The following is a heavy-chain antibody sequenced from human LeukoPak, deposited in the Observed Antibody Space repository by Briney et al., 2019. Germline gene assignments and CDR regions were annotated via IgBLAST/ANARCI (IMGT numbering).Heavy chain of an antibody. V-gene: IGHV4-39*01. CDR2: IHHSGRT. CDR3: ARALGFSGSYLAY. J-gene: IGHJ4*02. CDR1: GGPISSNNYY. Sequence: SETLSLTCTVSGGPISSNNYYWGWIRQPPGRGLEWIGSIHHSGRTYYNPSLKSRVTLSVDTSENQFSLNLSSVTAADTAVYYCARALGFSGSYLAYWGQGTLVTVSS. D-gene: IGHD1-26*01.